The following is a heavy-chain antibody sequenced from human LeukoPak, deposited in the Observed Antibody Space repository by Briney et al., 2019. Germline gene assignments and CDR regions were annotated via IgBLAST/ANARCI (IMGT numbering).Heavy chain of an antibody. J-gene: IGHJ6*02. CDR3: AREVGGYDV. D-gene: IGHD5-12*01. V-gene: IGHV3-20*01. Sequence: GGSMRLSCAAYGFTFSSYWMSWVRQAPGKGLEWVSGINWNGGSTGYADSVKGRFTISRDNAKNSLYLQMNSLRAEDTALYHCAREVGGYDVWGQGTTVTVSS. CDR2: INWNGGST. CDR1: GFTFSSYW.